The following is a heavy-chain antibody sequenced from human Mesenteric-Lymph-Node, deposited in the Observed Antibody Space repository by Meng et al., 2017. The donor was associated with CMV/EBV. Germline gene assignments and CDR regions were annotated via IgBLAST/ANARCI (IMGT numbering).Heavy chain of an antibody. CDR3: ARSITTGNYFDY. CDR1: GFTSSDYS. J-gene: IGHJ4*02. CDR2: ISSRGSYI. D-gene: IGHD1-1*01. Sequence: CSAAGFTSSDYSSNWVRQAPRKGLQWVSSISSRGSYIYYADSMKGRFTLARDNAKNSLSLQMNSLRADGTAVYYCARSITTGNYFDYWGPGTLVTVSS. V-gene: IGHV3-21*01.